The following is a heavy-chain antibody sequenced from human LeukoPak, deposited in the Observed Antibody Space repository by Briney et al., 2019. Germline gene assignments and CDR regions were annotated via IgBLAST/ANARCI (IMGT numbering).Heavy chain of an antibody. J-gene: IGHJ4*02. CDR1: GFTFTSFY. CDR3: ARESYSSGWRGWDY. Sequence: GASVKVSCKASGFTFTSFYMHWVRQAPGQGLEWMGWISAYNGNTNYAQKLQGRVTMTTDTSTSTAYMELRSLRSDDTAVYYCARESYSSGWRGWDYWGQGTLVTVSS. CDR2: ISAYNGNT. D-gene: IGHD6-19*01. V-gene: IGHV1-18*04.